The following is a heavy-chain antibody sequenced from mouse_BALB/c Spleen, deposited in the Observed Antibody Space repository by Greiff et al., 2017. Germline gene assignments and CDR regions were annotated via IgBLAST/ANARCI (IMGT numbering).Heavy chain of an antibody. D-gene: IGHD2-4*01. Sequence: EVQLVESGGGLVQPGGSRKLSCAASGFTFSSFGMHWVRQAPEKGLEWVAYISSGSSTIYYADTVKGRFTISRDNPKNTLFLQMTSLRSEDTAMYYCARQGYDYDGYAMDYWGQGTSVTVSS. CDR1: GFTFSSFG. V-gene: IGHV5-17*02. J-gene: IGHJ4*01. CDR2: ISSGSSTI. CDR3: ARQGYDYDGYAMDY.